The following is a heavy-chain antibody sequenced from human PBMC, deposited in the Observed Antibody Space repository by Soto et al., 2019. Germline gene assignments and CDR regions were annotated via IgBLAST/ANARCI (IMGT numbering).Heavy chain of an antibody. CDR1: GFTFSSYG. Sequence: QVQLVASGGGVVQPGMSLRLSCAASGFTFSSYGMHWVRQAPGTGLEWVAVIWYDGSNKYYAESVEGRFTISRDNSQNTLDLQINSLTAEDTAVYYCARDSHVGSGWQLTADYWGQGTLVTVSS. CDR2: IWYDGSNK. J-gene: IGHJ4*02. CDR3: ARDSHVGSGWQLTADY. V-gene: IGHV3-33*08. D-gene: IGHD6-19*01.